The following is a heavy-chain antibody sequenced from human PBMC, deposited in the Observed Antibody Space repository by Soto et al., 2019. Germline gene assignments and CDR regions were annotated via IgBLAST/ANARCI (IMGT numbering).Heavy chain of an antibody. CDR3: GSNQLKFRGFIY. D-gene: IGHD3-10*01. CDR2: IIPIFGTA. J-gene: IGHJ4*02. CDR1: GGTFSSYA. V-gene: IGHV1-69*13. Sequence: ASVKVSCKASGGTFSSYAISWVRQAPGQGLEWMGGIIPIFGTANYAQKFQGRVTITADESTSTAYMELSSLRSEDTALYSCGSNQLKFRGFIYWGKGTRVTVSS.